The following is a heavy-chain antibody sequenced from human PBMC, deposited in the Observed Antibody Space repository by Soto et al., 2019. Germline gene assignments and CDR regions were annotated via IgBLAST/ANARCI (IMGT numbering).Heavy chain of an antibody. D-gene: IGHD3-3*01. J-gene: IGHJ6*02. CDR2: IYYSGST. V-gene: IGHV4-61*01. Sequence: PSETLSLTCTVSGGSVSSGSYYWSWIRQPPGKGLEWIGYIYYSGSTNYNPSLKSRVTISVDTSKNQFSLKLSSVTAADTAVYYCARATDYYDFYYYYGMDVWGQGTTVTVSS. CDR3: ARATDYYDFYYYYGMDV. CDR1: GGSVSSGSYY.